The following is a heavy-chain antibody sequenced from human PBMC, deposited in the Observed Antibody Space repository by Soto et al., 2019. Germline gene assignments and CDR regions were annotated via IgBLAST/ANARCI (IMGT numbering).Heavy chain of an antibody. Sequence: ASVKVSCKTSGDTFIGYYMHWVRQAPGQGLEWMGWINPNSGDTKYAQKFQGWVTMTRDTSVSTAYMELSRLKSDDTAVYYCVREGGYCSGGSCFDYWGQGTLVTVS. CDR2: INPNSGDT. CDR1: GDTFIGYY. V-gene: IGHV1-2*04. CDR3: VREGGYCSGGSCFDY. D-gene: IGHD2-15*01. J-gene: IGHJ4*02.